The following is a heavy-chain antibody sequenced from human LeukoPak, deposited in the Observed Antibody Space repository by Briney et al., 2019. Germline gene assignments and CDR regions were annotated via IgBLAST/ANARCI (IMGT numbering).Heavy chain of an antibody. CDR3: TRTHPDYVWGSRDVGTFDY. CDR1: GFTFGDYA. D-gene: IGHD3-16*01. Sequence: GGSLRLSCTASGFTFGDYAMSWFRQAPGKGLEWVGFIRSKAYGGTTEYAASVKGRFTISRDDSESIAYLQMNSLRTEDTAVYYCTRTHPDYVWGSRDVGTFDYWGQGTLVTVSS. V-gene: IGHV3-49*03. CDR2: IRSKAYGGTT. J-gene: IGHJ4*02.